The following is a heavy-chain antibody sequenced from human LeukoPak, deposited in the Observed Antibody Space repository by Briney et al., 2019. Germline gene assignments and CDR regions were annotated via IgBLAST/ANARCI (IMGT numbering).Heavy chain of an antibody. V-gene: IGHV3-23*01. CDR1: GFTFSSYA. CDR2: ISGSGGST. CDR3: AKDRLLYSSSWNFDY. J-gene: IGHJ4*02. Sequence: GGSLRLSCAASGFTFSSYAMSWVRQAPGKGLEWVSAISGSGGSTYYADSVKGRFTISRDNSKNTLYLQMNSLRAEDTAVYYCAKDRLLYSSSWNFDYWGQGTLVTVSS. D-gene: IGHD6-13*01.